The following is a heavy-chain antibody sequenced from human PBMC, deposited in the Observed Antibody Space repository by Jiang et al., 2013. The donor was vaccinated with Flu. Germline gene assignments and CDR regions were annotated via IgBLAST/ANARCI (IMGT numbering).Heavy chain of an antibody. CDR3: ASVPTVVTRIWYFDL. J-gene: IGHJ2*01. CDR2: IYYSGST. D-gene: IGHD4-23*01. CDR1: GGSISSSSYY. V-gene: IGHV4-39*01. Sequence: VKPSETLSLTCTVSGGSISSSSYYWGWIRQPPGKGLEWIGSIYYSGSTYYNPSLKSRVTISVDTSKNQFSLKLSSVTAADTAVYYCASVPTVVTRIWYFDLWGRGTLVTVSS.